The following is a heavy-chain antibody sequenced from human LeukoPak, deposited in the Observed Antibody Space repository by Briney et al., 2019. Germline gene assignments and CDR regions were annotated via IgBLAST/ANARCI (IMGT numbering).Heavy chain of an antibody. D-gene: IGHD4-23*01. Sequence: SGTLSLTCAVSGASISSSYWWSWVRQPPGKGLEWIGEIHHSGSTKYNPSLKSRVTISVDKSKNQFSLKLNSVTAADTAVYYCARTPPGYGGNSAIDYWGQGTLVTVSS. CDR1: GASISSSYW. J-gene: IGHJ4*02. CDR3: ARTPPGYGGNSAIDY. V-gene: IGHV4-4*02. CDR2: IHHSGST.